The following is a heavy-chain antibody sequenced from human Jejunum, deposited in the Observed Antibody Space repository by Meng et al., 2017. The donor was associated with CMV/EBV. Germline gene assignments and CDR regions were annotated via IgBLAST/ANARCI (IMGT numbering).Heavy chain of an antibody. J-gene: IGHJ4*02. CDR2: IRYDGSDD. V-gene: IGHV3-30*02. Sequence: VQVWVCGGGVVQPGGSLRLSCALSGFTFSDYGMHWVRQAPGKGLEWVSFIRYDGSDDAYADSVKGRFAISRDNSKNALFLQMDSLRAEDTAMYYCAKDFLSGSLGELWDYWGQGTLVTVSS. D-gene: IGHD3-10*01. CDR1: GFTFSDYG. CDR3: AKDFLSGSLGELWDY.